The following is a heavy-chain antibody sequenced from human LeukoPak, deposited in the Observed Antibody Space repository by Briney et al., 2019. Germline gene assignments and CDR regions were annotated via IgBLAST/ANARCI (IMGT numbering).Heavy chain of an antibody. CDR2: IYRGGGI. Sequence: GSLLLSCAASGFTIITNYMSWVRPAPGKGLEWVASIYRGGGIFYADPVKGRFTISRDNSKNTVYLQVNSLRAEDTAVFYCARGGAPVGANYYYYMDVWGKGTTVTVSS. CDR3: ARGGAPVGANYYYYMDV. CDR1: GFTIITNY. J-gene: IGHJ6*03. D-gene: IGHD3-10*01. V-gene: IGHV3-66*02.